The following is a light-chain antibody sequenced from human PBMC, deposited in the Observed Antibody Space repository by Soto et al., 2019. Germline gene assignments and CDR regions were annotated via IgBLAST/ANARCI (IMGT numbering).Light chain of an antibody. V-gene: IGKV3-11*01. CDR2: DAS. CDR3: QHRTNWPA. CDR1: QSVGAN. Sequence: EIVLTQSPATLSLSPGARATLSRRASQSVGANLAWYQQKPGQAPRLLIWDASSRATGIPARFSGSGSGTEFTLTISSLEPEDFAVYYCQHRTNWPAFGGGTKVEIK. J-gene: IGKJ4*01.